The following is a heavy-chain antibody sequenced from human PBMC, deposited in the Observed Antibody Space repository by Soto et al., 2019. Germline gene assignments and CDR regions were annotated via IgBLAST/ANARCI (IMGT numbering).Heavy chain of an antibody. Sequence: EVQLVESGGGLVQPGGSLRLSCAASGFTFSSYSMNWVRQAPGKGLEWVSSISSSSSYIYYADSVKGRFTISRDNAKNSLYLQMNSPRTEDTAVNYCATRTTVTSDYWGQGTLVTVSS. CDR1: GFTFSSYS. D-gene: IGHD4-4*01. J-gene: IGHJ4*02. CDR3: ATRTTVTSDY. CDR2: ISSSSSYI. V-gene: IGHV3-21*01.